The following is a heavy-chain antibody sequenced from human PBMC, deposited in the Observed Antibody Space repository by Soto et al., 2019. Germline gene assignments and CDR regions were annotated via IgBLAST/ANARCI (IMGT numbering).Heavy chain of an antibody. CDR3: ARRYGASFDY. J-gene: IGHJ4*02. CDR2: IYDSGST. D-gene: IGHD4-17*01. Sequence: SETLSLTCTVSGGSIISYYWSWIRQPPGKGLEWIGYIYDSGSTSYNPSLKSRVTISEDTSKNQFSLKLSSVTAADTAVYYCARRYGASFDYWGQGTLVTVSS. V-gene: IGHV4-59*01. CDR1: GGSIISYY.